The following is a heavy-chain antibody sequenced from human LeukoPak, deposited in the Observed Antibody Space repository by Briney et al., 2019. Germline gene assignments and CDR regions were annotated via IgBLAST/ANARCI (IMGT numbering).Heavy chain of an antibody. Sequence: GASVKVPCKASGYTFTDYYIHWVQQAPGKGLEWMGRVDPEDGETIYAEKFQGRVTITADTSTEIAYMELSSLRSEDTAVYYCATDVAPARRFYYYMDVWGKGTTVTVSS. CDR3: ATDVAPARRFYYYMDV. D-gene: IGHD2-2*01. J-gene: IGHJ6*03. CDR2: VDPEDGET. CDR1: GYTFTDYY. V-gene: IGHV1-69-2*01.